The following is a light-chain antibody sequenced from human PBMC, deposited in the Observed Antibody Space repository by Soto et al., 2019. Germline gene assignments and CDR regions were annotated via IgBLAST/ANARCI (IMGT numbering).Light chain of an antibody. J-gene: IGKJ5*01. CDR1: QSVSSN. CDR2: GAS. V-gene: IGKV3D-15*01. CDR3: QQYNNWPPIT. Sequence: EIVMTQSPATLSVSPVERATLSCLASQSVSSNLAWYQQKPGQAPRVLIYGASTRATGIPARFSGSGSGTEFTLTISSLQSEDFAVYYCQQYNNWPPITFGQGTRLEIK.